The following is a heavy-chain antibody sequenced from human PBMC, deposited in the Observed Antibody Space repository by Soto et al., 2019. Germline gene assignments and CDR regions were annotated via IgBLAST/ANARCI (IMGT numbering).Heavy chain of an antibody. V-gene: IGHV4-30-2*01. CDR2: IYHSGST. Sequence: QLQLQESGSGLVKPSQTLSLTCAVSGGSISSGGYSWSWIRQPPGKGLEWIGYIYHSGSTYYNPSLKSRGTMSVDRSKHQCSLKLSSVTAADTAVYYCAAGGGLPRYYWGQGTLVTVSS. J-gene: IGHJ4*02. CDR1: GGSISSGGYS. D-gene: IGHD5-12*01. CDR3: AAGGGLPRYY.